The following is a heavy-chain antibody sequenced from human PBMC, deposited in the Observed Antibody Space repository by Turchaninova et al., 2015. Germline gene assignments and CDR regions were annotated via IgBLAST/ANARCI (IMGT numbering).Heavy chain of an antibody. Sequence: QVQLQQWGPGLLKPSETLSLTCRVYAGSFRCVFWNWIRQPPGKGLEWIGEISHSESTNYNPSLNSRVTISIDTSKNQFSLRLSSVTAADTAVYFCARGWSNYGSGSYDFDNWGQGTLLTVSS. CDR1: AGSFRCVF. CDR2: ISHSEST. J-gene: IGHJ4*02. V-gene: IGHV4-34*01. D-gene: IGHD3-10*01. CDR3: ARGWSNYGSGSYDFDN.